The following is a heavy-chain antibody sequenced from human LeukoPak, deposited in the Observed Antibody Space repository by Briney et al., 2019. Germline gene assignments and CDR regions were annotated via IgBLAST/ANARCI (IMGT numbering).Heavy chain of an antibody. Sequence: GESLKISCKGSGYSFTSFWIGWVRQMPGKGLEWMGIIYPGDSDTRYSPSFQGQVTISADKSINTAYLQWSSRKASDTAMYYCARQGRVGDDYYYYYMDVWGKGTTVTVSS. CDR3: ARQGRVGDDYYYYYMDV. CDR2: IYPGDSDT. J-gene: IGHJ6*03. CDR1: GYSFTSFW. D-gene: IGHD1-26*01. V-gene: IGHV5-51*01.